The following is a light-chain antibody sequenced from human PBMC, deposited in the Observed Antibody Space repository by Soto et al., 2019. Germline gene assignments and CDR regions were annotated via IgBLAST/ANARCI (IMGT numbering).Light chain of an antibody. J-gene: IGLJ2*01. CDR2: RNN. Sequence: QSVLTQPPSASGTPGQRVIISCSGSSSNIGSNYVYWYQQLPGTAPKLLIYRNNQRPSGVPDRFSGSKSGTSASLAISGLRSEDEADYYCAAWDDSLSVVVFGGGTKLTVL. CDR3: AAWDDSLSVVV. CDR1: SSNIGSNY. V-gene: IGLV1-47*01.